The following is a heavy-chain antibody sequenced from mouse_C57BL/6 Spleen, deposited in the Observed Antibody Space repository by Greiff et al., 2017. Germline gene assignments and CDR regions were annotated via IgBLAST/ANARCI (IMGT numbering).Heavy chain of an antibody. CDR2: IDPSDSYT. Sequence: QVQLQQPGAELVKPGASVKLSCKASGYPFTSYWMQWVKQRPGQGLEWIGEIDPSDSYTNYNQKFKGKATLTVDTSSSTAYMQLSSLTSEDSAVYYGASSYCSNYVDYWGQGTTLTVSS. V-gene: IGHV1-50*01. CDR3: ASSYCSNYVDY. CDR1: GYPFTSYW. J-gene: IGHJ2*01. D-gene: IGHD2-5*01.